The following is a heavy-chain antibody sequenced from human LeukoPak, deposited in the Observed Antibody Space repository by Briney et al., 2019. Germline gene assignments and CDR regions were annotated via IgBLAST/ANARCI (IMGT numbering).Heavy chain of an antibody. Sequence: SETLSLTCTVSGGSISSGGYYWSWIRQHQGKGLEWIGYIYYSGSTYYNPSLKSRVTISVDTSKNQFSLKLSSVTAADTAVYYCARGEMAIIYFDYWGQGTLVTVSS. J-gene: IGHJ4*02. V-gene: IGHV4-31*03. D-gene: IGHD5-24*01. CDR3: ARGEMAIIYFDY. CDR1: GGSISSGGYY. CDR2: IYYSGST.